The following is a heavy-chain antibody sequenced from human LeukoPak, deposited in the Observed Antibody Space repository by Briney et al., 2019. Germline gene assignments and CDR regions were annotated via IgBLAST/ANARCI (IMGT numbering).Heavy chain of an antibody. Sequence: GGSLRLSCAASGFTFSTYSMNWVRQTPGKGLEWVSYISSSRTIYYADSVEGRFTISRDNAKNSLYLQMNSLRVEDTAVYYCAREIPYGDYAADLWGQGTLVTVSS. V-gene: IGHV3-48*01. CDR2: ISSSRTI. CDR3: AREIPYGDYAADL. D-gene: IGHD4-17*01. CDR1: GFTFSTYS. J-gene: IGHJ5*02.